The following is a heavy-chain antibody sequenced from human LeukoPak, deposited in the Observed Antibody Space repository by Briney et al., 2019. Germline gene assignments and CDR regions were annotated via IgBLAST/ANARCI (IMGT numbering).Heavy chain of an antibody. V-gene: IGHV3-21*01. CDR2: VSGSSSYI. J-gene: IGHJ4*02. Sequence: PGGSLRLSCAASGFTFSSYSLNWVRQAPGKGLEWVSSVSGSSSYIYYADSVKGRFTISRHNAKNSLYLQMNSLRAEDTAVYYCARDYYDSSGYYYFDYWGQGTLVTVSS. CDR1: GFTFSSYS. CDR3: ARDYYDSSGYYYFDY. D-gene: IGHD3-22*01.